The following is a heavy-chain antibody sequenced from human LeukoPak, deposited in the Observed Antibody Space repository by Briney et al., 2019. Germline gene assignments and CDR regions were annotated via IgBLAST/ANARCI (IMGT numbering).Heavy chain of an antibody. CDR2: INHSGST. J-gene: IGHJ4*02. D-gene: IGHD6-25*01. CDR1: GGSFSDYY. V-gene: IGHV4-34*01. Sequence: PSETLSLTCAVYGGSFSDYYWSWIRQPPGKGLEWIGEINHSGSTNYNPSLKSRVTISVDTSKNQFSLKLSSVTAADTAVYYCARSSGTGTFSYWGQGTLVTVSS. CDR3: ARSSGTGTFSY.